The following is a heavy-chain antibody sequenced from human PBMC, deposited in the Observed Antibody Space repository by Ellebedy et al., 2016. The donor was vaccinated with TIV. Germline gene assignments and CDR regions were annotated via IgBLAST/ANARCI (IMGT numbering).Heavy chain of an antibody. Sequence: MPSETLSLTCTVFGGSISSYYWSWIRQPPGQGLEWIGYIYYSGSTNYNPSLKSRVTISVDTSKNQFSLKLSSVTAADTAVYYCARELVVVPAALYYYYYGMDVWGQGTTVTVSS. D-gene: IGHD2-2*01. V-gene: IGHV4-59*12. CDR1: GGSISSYY. CDR2: IYYSGST. J-gene: IGHJ6*02. CDR3: ARELVVVPAALYYYYYGMDV.